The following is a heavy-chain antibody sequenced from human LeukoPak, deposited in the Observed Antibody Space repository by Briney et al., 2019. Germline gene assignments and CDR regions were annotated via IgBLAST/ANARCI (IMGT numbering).Heavy chain of an antibody. CDR3: ARGCSGGSCFGDFDY. V-gene: IGHV3-74*01. J-gene: IGHJ4*02. D-gene: IGHD2-15*01. Sequence: GGSLRLSCAASGVTLSSCWMHWVRQAPGKGLVWVSRISSDGSNTAYADSVKGRFTISRDNAKNTLYLQMNSLRDEDTAVYYCARGCSGGSCFGDFDYWGQGTLGTVSS. CDR1: GVTLSSCW. CDR2: ISSDGSNT.